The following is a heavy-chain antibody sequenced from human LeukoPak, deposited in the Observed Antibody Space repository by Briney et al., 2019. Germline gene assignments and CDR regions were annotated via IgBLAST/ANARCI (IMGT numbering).Heavy chain of an antibody. J-gene: IGHJ4*02. Sequence: ASVTVSCKASGGTFSSYAISWVRQAPGQGLEWMGGIIPIFGTANYAQKFQGRVTITADESTSTAYMELSSLRSEDTAVYYCARDGDYYDSSGPFDYWGQGTLVTVSS. D-gene: IGHD3-22*01. CDR3: ARDGDYYDSSGPFDY. V-gene: IGHV1-69*13. CDR2: IIPIFGTA. CDR1: GGTFSSYA.